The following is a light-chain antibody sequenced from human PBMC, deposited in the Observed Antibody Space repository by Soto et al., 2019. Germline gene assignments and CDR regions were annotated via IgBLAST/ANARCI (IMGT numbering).Light chain of an antibody. CDR3: QQRVIWPPT. CDR1: ESISDY. J-gene: IGKJ4*01. Sequence: EVALTQSPATLSLSPGDTATLSCRASESISDYLAWYQQKPGQAPRLVIFDASSRASAFPERFSGGGSGTDFTLTIHSLHPEDFAVYFCQQRVIWPPTFGGGTKVEI. V-gene: IGKV3-11*01. CDR2: DAS.